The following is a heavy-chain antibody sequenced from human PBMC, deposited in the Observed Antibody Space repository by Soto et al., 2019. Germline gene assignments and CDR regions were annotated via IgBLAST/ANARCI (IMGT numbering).Heavy chain of an antibody. J-gene: IGHJ4*02. Sequence: SETLSLTCTVSGGSISSYYWNWIRQPPGKGLEWICYIHYSGSTNYNPSLKSRVTISVDTSKNQFSLKLSSVTAADTAVYYCTFGYRSNWVFDYWGQGTLVTVSS. CDR3: TFGYRSNWVFDY. CDR1: GGSISSYY. CDR2: IHYSGST. D-gene: IGHD6-13*01. V-gene: IGHV4-59*01.